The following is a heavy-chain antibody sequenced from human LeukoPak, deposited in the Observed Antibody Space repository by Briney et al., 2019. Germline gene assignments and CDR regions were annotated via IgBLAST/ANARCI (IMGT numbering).Heavy chain of an antibody. CDR1: GDFISSGRYY. D-gene: IGHD6-13*01. CDR3: ATAVGLAATSPGNDVFDL. J-gene: IGHJ3*01. CDR2: IYTSGST. Sequence: SETLSLTCTVSGDFISSGRYYWSWIRQPAGKGLEWIGRIYTSGSTNYNPSLKSRVTISVDTSKNQFSLKLTSVTAADTAVYFCATAVGLAATSPGNDVFDLWGQGTIVTVSS. V-gene: IGHV4-61*02.